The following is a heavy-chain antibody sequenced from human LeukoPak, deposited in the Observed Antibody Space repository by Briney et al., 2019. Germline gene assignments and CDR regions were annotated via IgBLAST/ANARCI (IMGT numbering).Heavy chain of an antibody. CDR2: IRYDGSNK. CDR3: AKDPQGIQTYYYDSSGLAWLDY. D-gene: IGHD3-22*01. Sequence: QSGGSLRLSCAASGFTFSSYGMHWVRQAPGKGLEWVAFIRYDGSNKYYADSVKGRFTISRDNSKNTLYLQMNSLRAEDTAVYYCAKDPQGIQTYYYDSSGLAWLDYWGQGTLVTVSS. CDR1: GFTFSSYG. J-gene: IGHJ4*02. V-gene: IGHV3-30*02.